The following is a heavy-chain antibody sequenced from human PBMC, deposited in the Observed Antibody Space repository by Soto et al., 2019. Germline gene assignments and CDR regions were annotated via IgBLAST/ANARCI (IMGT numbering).Heavy chain of an antibody. CDR1: GGSISSSSYY. Sequence: SETLSLTCTVSGGSISSSSYYWVWILQSPGKGLEWIGSFYYSGSTYYSPSLKSRVTVSGDTSKKQISLRLSYVTAADTAVYYCARISVSSSYRDVWGKGSTVTVSS. CDR2: FYYSGST. J-gene: IGHJ6*03. V-gene: IGHV4-39*01. CDR3: ARISVSSSYRDV.